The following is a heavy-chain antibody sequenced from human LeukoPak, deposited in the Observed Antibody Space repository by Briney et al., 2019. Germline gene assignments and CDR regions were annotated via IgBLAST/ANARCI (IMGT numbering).Heavy chain of an antibody. CDR2: ISSSGSTI. V-gene: IGHV3-48*03. CDR3: ARDLGNCSGGSCYSYYYYGMDV. J-gene: IGHJ6*02. CDR1: GFTFSSYE. D-gene: IGHD2-15*01. Sequence: PGESLRLSCAASGFTFSSYEMNWVRQAPGKGLEWVSYISSSGSTIYYADSVKGRFTISRDNAKNSLYLQMNSLRAEDTAVYYCARDLGNCSGGSCYSYYYYGMDVWGQGTTVTVSS.